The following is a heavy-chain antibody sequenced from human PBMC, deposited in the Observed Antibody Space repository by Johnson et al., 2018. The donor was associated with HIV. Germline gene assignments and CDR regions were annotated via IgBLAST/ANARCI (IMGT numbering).Heavy chain of an antibody. CDR3: ARAGGLELTNAFDI. V-gene: IGHV3-30*03. J-gene: IGHJ3*02. D-gene: IGHD4/OR15-4a*01. CDR1: GFTFSDYY. Sequence: QVQLVESGGGLVKPGGSLRLSCAASGFTFSDYYMSWVRQTPGKGLEWVAVISYDGNNKYYTDSVKGRFTISRDNSKNTLYLQMNSLRDEDTAVYYCARAGGLELTNAFDIWGQGTMVTVSS. CDR2: ISYDGNNK.